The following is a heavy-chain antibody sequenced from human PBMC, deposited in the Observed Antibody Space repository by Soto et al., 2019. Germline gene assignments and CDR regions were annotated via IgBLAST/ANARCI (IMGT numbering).Heavy chain of an antibody. CDR2: IGTAGDP. J-gene: IGHJ6*02. CDR3: ARAFAAAGTRYYYYGMDV. CDR1: GFTFSSYD. D-gene: IGHD6-13*01. V-gene: IGHV3-13*05. Sequence: PGGSLRLSCAASGFTFSSYDMRWVRQATGKGLEWVSAIGTAGDPYYPGSAKGRFTISRENAKNSLYLQMNSLRAGDTAVYYCARAFAAAGTRYYYYGMDVWGQGTTVTVSS.